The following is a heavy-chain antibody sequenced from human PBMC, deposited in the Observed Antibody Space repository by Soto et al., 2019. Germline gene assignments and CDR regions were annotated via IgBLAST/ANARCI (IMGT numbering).Heavy chain of an antibody. Sequence: QVHLQQWGAGLLRPSEPLSLTCAFYGGSFDDFYWSWVRQSPGKGLEWIGEISHDGGTNYSPSLASRISISADTSKNQLSLHLKSVTAADTGLYYCARGQLVWYGDLTPYYRDMDVWGQGTTVTVSS. CDR2: ISHDGGT. J-gene: IGHJ6*02. CDR1: GGSFDDFY. CDR3: ARGQLVWYGDLTPYYRDMDV. V-gene: IGHV4-34*02. D-gene: IGHD3-10*01.